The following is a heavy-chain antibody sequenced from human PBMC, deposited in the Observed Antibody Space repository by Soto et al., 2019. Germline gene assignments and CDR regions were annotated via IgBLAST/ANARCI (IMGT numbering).Heavy chain of an antibody. Sequence: LSLTCAVYGGSFSGYYWSWIRQPPGKGLEWIGEINHSGSTNYNPSLKSRVTISVDTSKNQFSLKLSSVTAADTAVYYCARGGITMVRGVMIWFDPWGQGTLVTVSS. CDR2: INHSGST. J-gene: IGHJ5*02. CDR1: GGSFSGYY. V-gene: IGHV4-34*01. CDR3: ARGGITMVRGVMIWFDP. D-gene: IGHD3-10*01.